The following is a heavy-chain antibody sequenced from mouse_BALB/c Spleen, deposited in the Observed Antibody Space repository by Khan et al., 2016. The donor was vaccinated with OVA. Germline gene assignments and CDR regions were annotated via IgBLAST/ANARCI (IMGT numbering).Heavy chain of an antibody. D-gene: IGHD1-1*01. CDR3: TRPIYYYDAVDY. Sequence: EVQLQQSGAELVKSGASVKLSCTASGFNIKDTYIHWVKQRPEQGLEWIGRIDPANGHTKYDPKFQGKATLTADTSSNTAYLQLISLTSEDTAVYYCTRPIYYYDAVDYWGQGTSVAVSS. CDR2: IDPANGHT. V-gene: IGHV14-3*02. CDR1: GFNIKDTY. J-gene: IGHJ4*01.